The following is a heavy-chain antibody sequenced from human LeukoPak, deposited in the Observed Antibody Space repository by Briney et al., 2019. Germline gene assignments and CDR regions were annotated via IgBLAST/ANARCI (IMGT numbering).Heavy chain of an antibody. CDR3: ASFVPPPAGDFWGGYYSYYYYYGMDV. V-gene: IGHV1-8*01. CDR1: GYTFTSYD. CDR2: MNPNSGNT. Sequence: ASVKVSCTASGYTFTSYDINWVRQATGQGLEWMGWMNPNSGNTGYAQKFQGRVTMTRNTSISTAYMELSSLRSEDTAVYYCASFVPPPAGDFWGGYYSYYYYYGMDVWGQGTTVTVSS. D-gene: IGHD3-3*01. J-gene: IGHJ6*02.